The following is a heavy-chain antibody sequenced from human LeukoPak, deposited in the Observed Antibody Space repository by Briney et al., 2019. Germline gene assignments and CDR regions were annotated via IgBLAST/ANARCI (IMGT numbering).Heavy chain of an antibody. CDR2: ISSSSSYI. D-gene: IGHD3-9*01. Sequence: GGSLRLSCAASGFTFSSYSMNWVRLAPGKGLEWVSSISSSSSYIYYADSVKGRFTISRDNAKNSLYLQMNSLRAEDTAVYYCARGGLTGYAFDIWGQGTMVTVSS. CDR3: ARGGLTGYAFDI. V-gene: IGHV3-21*01. CDR1: GFTFSSYS. J-gene: IGHJ3*02.